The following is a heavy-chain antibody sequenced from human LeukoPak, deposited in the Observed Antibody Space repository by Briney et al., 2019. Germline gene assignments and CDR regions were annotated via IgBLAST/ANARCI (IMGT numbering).Heavy chain of an antibody. V-gene: IGHV3-23*01. CDR3: AKWGDYDVLTGYYVPDY. D-gene: IGHD3-9*01. Sequence: SGASLRLSCAAPGFTFSNYAMSWVRQAPGKGLEWVSAILGSGGSTYYADSVKGRFTVSRDNSKSTLYLQMNSLRAEDTALYYCAKWGDYDVLTGYYVPDYWGQGTLVTVSS. CDR1: GFTFSNYA. J-gene: IGHJ4*02. CDR2: ILGSGGST.